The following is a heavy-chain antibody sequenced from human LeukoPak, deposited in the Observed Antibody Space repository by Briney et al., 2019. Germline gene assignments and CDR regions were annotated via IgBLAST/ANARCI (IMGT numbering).Heavy chain of an antibody. V-gene: IGHV3-30*18. CDR2: ISYDGSNK. J-gene: IGHJ4*02. CDR3: AKLGYDSSGYDFDF. CDR1: GFTFSSYG. D-gene: IGHD3-22*01. Sequence: GGSLRLSCAASGFTFSSYGMHWVRQAPGKGLEWVAVISYDGSNKYYADSVKGRFTISRDNSKNTLYLQMNSLRAEDTAVYYCAKLGYDSSGYDFDFWGQGTLVNGSS.